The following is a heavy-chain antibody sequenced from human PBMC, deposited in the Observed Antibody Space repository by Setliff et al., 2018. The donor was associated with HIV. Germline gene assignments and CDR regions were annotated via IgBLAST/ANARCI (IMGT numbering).Heavy chain of an antibody. CDR2: INPSGGST. Sequence: GGSLRLSCAASGFTFSSHAMSWVRQAPGRGLEWVSTINPSGGSTYYANSVKGRFTISRDNSKNTLYLQMISLRAEDTAVYYCAGSRGYFVQADWGQGTLVTVSS. CDR1: GFTFSSHA. V-gene: IGHV3-23*01. CDR3: AGSRGYFVQAD. J-gene: IGHJ4*02. D-gene: IGHD3-22*01.